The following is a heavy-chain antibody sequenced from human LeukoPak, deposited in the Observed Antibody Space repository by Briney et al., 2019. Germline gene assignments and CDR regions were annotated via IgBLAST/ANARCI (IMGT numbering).Heavy chain of an antibody. J-gene: IGHJ4*02. CDR3: ARTYGSGSLDY. V-gene: IGHV3-7*01. Sequence: GGSLRLSCIASGFTFSSYWMSWIRQPPRKGPEWVANIKQDGGEIYYVDSVKGRFTISRDNAKNSLYLQMNSLTAEDTAFYYCARTYGSGSLDYGGQGTLVTVSS. CDR2: IKQDGGEI. D-gene: IGHD2-15*01. CDR1: GFTFSSYW.